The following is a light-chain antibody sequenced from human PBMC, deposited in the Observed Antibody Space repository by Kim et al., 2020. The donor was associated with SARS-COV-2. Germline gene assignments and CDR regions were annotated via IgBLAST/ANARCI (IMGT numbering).Light chain of an antibody. V-gene: IGLV2-11*03. CDR3: CSYAGNYTFV. CDR2: DVS. Sequence: GRSVTISCTGTSSDVGGYNYVSWHQQHPGKAPKLMISDVSKRPSGVPGRFSGSKSGNTASLTISGLQAEDEADYYCCSYAGNYTFVFGSGTKVTVL. J-gene: IGLJ1*01. CDR1: SSDVGGYNY.